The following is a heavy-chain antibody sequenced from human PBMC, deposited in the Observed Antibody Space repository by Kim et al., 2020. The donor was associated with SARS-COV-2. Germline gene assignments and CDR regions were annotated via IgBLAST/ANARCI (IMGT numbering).Heavy chain of an antibody. D-gene: IGHD3-3*01. J-gene: IGHJ4*02. CDR1: GGSISSYY. CDR3: ARGGRFLEGDY. CDR2: IYYSGST. V-gene: IGHV4-59*01. Sequence: SETLSLTCTVSGGSISSYYWSWIRQPPGKGLEWIGYIYYSGSTNYNPSLKSRVTISVDTSKNQFSLKLSSVTAADTAVYYCARGGRFLEGDYWGQGTLVTVSS.